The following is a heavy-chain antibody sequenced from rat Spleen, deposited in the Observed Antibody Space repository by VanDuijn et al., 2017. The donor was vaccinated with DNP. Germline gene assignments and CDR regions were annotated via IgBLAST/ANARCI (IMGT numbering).Heavy chain of an antibody. CDR1: GFSLTNYH. CDR3: ARDGQWDYLDY. Sequence: QVQLKESGPGLVQPSQTLSLACTVSGFSLTNYHVHWVRQPSGKGLEWLGVVWICGGPHYSSTFKSRLSITRDTPQSQVFLKVNSLQTEDTATYYCARDGQWDYLDYWGQGVMVTVSS. CDR2: VWICGGP. V-gene: IGHV2-30*01. D-gene: IGHD1-1*01. J-gene: IGHJ2*01.